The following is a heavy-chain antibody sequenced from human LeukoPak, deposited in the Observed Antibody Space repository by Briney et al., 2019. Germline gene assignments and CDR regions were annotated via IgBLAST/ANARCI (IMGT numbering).Heavy chain of an antibody. J-gene: IGHJ4*02. V-gene: IGHV1-2*02. D-gene: IGHD3-22*01. CDR3: ARTYYYDSSGYGFDY. CDR1: GYTFTGYY. Sequence: ASVKVSCKASGYTFTGYYMHWVRQAPGQGLEWMGWINPNSGGTNYAQKFQGRVTMTRDTSISTAYMELSRLGSDDTAVYYCARTYYYDSSGYGFDYWGQGTLVTVSS. CDR2: INPNSGGT.